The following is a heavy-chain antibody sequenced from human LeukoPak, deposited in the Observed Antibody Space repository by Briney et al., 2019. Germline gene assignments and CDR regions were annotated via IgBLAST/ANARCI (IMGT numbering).Heavy chain of an antibody. D-gene: IGHD6-13*01. J-gene: IGHJ5*02. CDR1: GGSISSYY. CDR2: IYYSGST. CDR3: ARVLAAAGNNWFDP. V-gene: IGHV4-59*01. Sequence: SETLSLTCTVSGGSISSYYWSWIRQPPGKGLEWIGYIYYSGSTNYNPSLKSRVTISVDTSKNQFSLKVSSVTAADTAVYYCARVLAAAGNNWFDPWGQGTLVTVSS.